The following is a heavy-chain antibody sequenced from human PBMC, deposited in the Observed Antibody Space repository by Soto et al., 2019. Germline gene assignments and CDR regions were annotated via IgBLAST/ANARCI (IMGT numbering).Heavy chain of an antibody. CDR3: ARAGYSSGWYRGPNWFDP. Sequence: ASVKVSCKASGYTFTSYAMHWVRQAPGQRLERMGWISAYNGNTNYAQKLQGRVTMTTDTSTSTAYMELRSLRSDDTAVYYCARAGYSSGWYRGPNWFDPWGQGTLVTVSS. J-gene: IGHJ5*02. CDR1: GYTFTSYA. D-gene: IGHD6-19*01. V-gene: IGHV1-18*01. CDR2: ISAYNGNT.